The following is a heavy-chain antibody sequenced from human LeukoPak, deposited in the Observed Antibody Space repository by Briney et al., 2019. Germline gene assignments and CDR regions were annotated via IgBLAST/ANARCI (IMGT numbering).Heavy chain of an antibody. J-gene: IGHJ4*02. CDR2: INHSGST. CDR3: ARGKPWSRARYFVY. Sequence: SETLSLTCAVYGGSFSGYYWSWIRQPPGKGLEWIGEINHSGSTNHNPSLKSRVTISVDTSKNQFSLKLSSVTAADTAVYYCARGKPWSRARYFVYWGQGTLVTVSS. CDR1: GGSFSGYY. V-gene: IGHV4-34*01. D-gene: IGHD1-1*01.